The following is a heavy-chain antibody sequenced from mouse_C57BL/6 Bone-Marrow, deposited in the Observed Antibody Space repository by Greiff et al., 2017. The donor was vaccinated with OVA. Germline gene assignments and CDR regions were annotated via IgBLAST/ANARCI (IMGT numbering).Heavy chain of an antibody. D-gene: IGHD1-1*01. Sequence: VQLQQPGAELVKPGASVKLSCKASGYTFTSYWMHWVKQRPGRGLEWIGRIDPNSGGTKYNEKFKSKATLTVDKPSSTAYMQLSSLTSEDSAVYYCARSVYYDSPDYAMDYWGQGTSVTVSS. CDR2: IDPNSGGT. CDR3: ARSVYYDSPDYAMDY. J-gene: IGHJ4*01. V-gene: IGHV1-72*01. CDR1: GYTFTSYW.